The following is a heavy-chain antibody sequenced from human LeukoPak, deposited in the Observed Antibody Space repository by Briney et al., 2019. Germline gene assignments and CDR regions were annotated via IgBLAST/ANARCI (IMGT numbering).Heavy chain of an antibody. D-gene: IGHD3-10*01. CDR1: GFTFSSYE. V-gene: IGHV3-48*03. J-gene: IGHJ6*02. CDR3: ARWGYGSGESPSGPVYFYGMDV. Sequence: GGSLRLSCAASGFTFSSYEMNWVRQAPGKGLEWVSYISSSGSTIYYADSVKGRFTISRDNAKNSLYLQMNSLRAEDTAVYYCARWGYGSGESPSGPVYFYGMDVWGQGTTVTVSS. CDR2: ISSSGSTI.